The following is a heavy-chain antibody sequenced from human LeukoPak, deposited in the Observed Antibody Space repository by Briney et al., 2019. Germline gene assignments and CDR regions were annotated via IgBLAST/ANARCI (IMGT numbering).Heavy chain of an antibody. CDR1: GGSFSGYY. D-gene: IGHD6-19*01. CDR3: ARKVYSSGWYPDY. J-gene: IGHJ4*02. CDR2: INHSGST. Sequence: PSETLTLTCAVYGGSFSGYYWSWIRQPPGKGLEWIGEINHSGSTNYNPSLKGRVTISVDTSKNQFSLKLSSVTAADTAVYYCARKVYSSGWYPDYWGQGTLVTVSS. V-gene: IGHV4-34*01.